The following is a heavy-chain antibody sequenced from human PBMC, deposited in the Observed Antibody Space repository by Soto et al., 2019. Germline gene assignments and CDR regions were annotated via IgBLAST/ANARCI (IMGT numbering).Heavy chain of an antibody. CDR2: INQDGSEK. CDR1: GFTFNSYW. D-gene: IGHD3-10*01. J-gene: IGHJ4*02. V-gene: IGHV3-7*01. CDR3: ARIWTRFFDY. Sequence: LRLSCAASGFTFNSYWMIWVRQAPGKGLEWVANINQDGSEKYYVESVRGRFTISRDNAKNSLYLQMNSLRAEDTAVYYCARIWTRFFDYWGQGTLVTVSS.